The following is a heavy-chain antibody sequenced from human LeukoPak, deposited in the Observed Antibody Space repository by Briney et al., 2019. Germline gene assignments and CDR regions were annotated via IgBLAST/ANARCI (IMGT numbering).Heavy chain of an antibody. Sequence: SETLSLTCSVSDGSINSYYWYWIRRPPGKGLEWIGYIYYNGNTNYSPSLKSRVTMSVDTSKNLFSLKVSSVTAADTAVYYCARGRSNYYGMDVWGQGTTVTVSS. CDR1: DGSINSYY. D-gene: IGHD1-26*01. J-gene: IGHJ6*02. CDR3: ARGRSNYYGMDV. V-gene: IGHV4-59*01. CDR2: IYYNGNT.